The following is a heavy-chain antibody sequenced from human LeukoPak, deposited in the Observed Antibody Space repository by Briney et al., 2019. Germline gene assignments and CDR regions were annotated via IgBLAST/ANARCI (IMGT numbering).Heavy chain of an antibody. CDR3: ASVQLGDYYFDY. Sequence: GASVRVSCKASGYTFTTYGISWVRQAPGQGLERMAWISAYNGNTNYAQKLQGRVTMTTDISTSTAYMELRSLRSDDTAVYYCASVQLGDYYFDYWGQGTLVTVSS. V-gene: IGHV1-18*01. D-gene: IGHD3-16*01. CDR1: GYTFTTYG. CDR2: ISAYNGNT. J-gene: IGHJ4*02.